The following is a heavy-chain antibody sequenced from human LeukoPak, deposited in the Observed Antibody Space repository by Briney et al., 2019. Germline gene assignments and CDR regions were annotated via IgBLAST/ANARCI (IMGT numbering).Heavy chain of an antibody. CDR1: GFTFRSHA. Sequence: GGSLRLSCVGSGFTFRSHAMSWVRQAPEKGLEFVSGIYENGGTSYYADSVKGRFSISRDNSKNTLYLQMDSLRGEDTAVYYCAKDFRIGYSAHFDYWGQGALVTVSS. D-gene: IGHD2-21*01. V-gene: IGHV3-23*01. CDR3: AKDFRIGYSAHFDY. CDR2: IYENGGTS. J-gene: IGHJ4*02.